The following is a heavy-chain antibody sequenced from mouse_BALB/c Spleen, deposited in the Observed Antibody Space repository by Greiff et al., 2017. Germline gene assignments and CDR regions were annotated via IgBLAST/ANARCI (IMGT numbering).Heavy chain of an antibody. CDR3: ARPYYGNCAWFAY. V-gene: IGHV3-2*02. J-gene: IGHJ3*01. Sequence: EVKLLESGPGLVKPSQSLSLTCTVTGYSITSDYAWNWIRQFPGNKLEWMGYISYSGSTSYNPSLKSRISITRDTSKNQFFLQLNSVTTEDTATYYCARPYYGNCAWFAYWGQGTLVTVSA. D-gene: IGHD2-10*01. CDR1: GYSITSDYA. CDR2: ISYSGST.